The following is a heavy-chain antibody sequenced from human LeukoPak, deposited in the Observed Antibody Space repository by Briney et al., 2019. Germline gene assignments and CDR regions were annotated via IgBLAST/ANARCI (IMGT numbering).Heavy chain of an antibody. CDR3: ARDQPYDSSGYYYFPRWFDP. Sequence: GSSVKVSCKASGGTFSSYAISWVRQAPGQGLEWMGGIIPIFGTANYAQKFQGRVTITADESTSTAYMELGSLRSEDTAVYYCARDQPYDSSGYYYFPRWFDPWGQGTLVTVSS. CDR2: IIPIFGTA. CDR1: GGTFSSYA. J-gene: IGHJ5*02. V-gene: IGHV1-69*01. D-gene: IGHD3-22*01.